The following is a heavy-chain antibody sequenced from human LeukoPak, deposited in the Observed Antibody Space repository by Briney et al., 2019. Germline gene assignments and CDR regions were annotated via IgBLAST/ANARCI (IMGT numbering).Heavy chain of an antibody. D-gene: IGHD2-2*01. CDR2: ISSSGSTI. CDR3: ARDRTSIVVVPAARASYYYYGMDV. CDR1: GFTFSDYY. V-gene: IGHV3-11*04. Sequence: GGSLRLSCAASGFTFSDYYMSWIRQAPGKGLEWVSYISSSGSTIYYADSVKGRFTISRDNSKNTLYLQMNSLRAEDTAVYYCARDRTSIVVVPAARASYYYYGMDVWGQGTTVTVSS. J-gene: IGHJ6*02.